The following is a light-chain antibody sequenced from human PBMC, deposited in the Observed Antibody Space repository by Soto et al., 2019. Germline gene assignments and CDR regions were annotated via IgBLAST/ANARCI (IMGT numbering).Light chain of an antibody. CDR3: QVWDSAGDHVV. Sequence: QSVLTQPPSASGSPGQSVAISCTGTSSDVGGYNYVSWYQQHPGKAPKLMIYEVNKRPSGVPDRFSGSKSGNTASLTVSGLQAEDEADYYCQVWDSAGDHVVFGGGTKVTVL. CDR2: EVN. CDR1: SSDVGGYNY. V-gene: IGLV2-8*01. J-gene: IGLJ2*01.